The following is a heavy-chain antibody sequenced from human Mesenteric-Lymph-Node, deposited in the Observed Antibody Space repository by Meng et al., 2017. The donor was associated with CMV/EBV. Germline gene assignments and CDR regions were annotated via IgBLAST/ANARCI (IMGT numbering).Heavy chain of an antibody. V-gene: IGHV3-53*01. D-gene: IGHD6-13*01. CDR3: ARDGGPRGSSWYRFDS. Sequence: GGSLRLSCAASGFTFNTYAMSWVRQAPGKGLEWVSVIYSGGDTYYADSVKGRFTISRDNSKNTIYLQMNSLRAEDTAIYFCARDGGPRGSSWYRFDSWGQGTLVTVSS. J-gene: IGHJ4*02. CDR2: IYSGGDT. CDR1: GFTFNTYA.